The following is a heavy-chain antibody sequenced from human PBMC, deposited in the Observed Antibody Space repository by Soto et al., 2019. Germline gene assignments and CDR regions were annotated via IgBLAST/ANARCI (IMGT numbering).Heavy chain of an antibody. J-gene: IGHJ4*02. CDR3: AASTGSWRLDY. V-gene: IGHV4-4*02. CDR2: IFHSGST. CDR1: GASVSSPHW. Sequence: SETLSLTCAVSGASVSSPHWWSWVRQPPGKGLEWIGEIFHSGSTNHNPSLKSRVTISVDTSQNHFSLRLTSVTAADTAVYYCAASTGSWRLDYGGQGTLDTVYS. D-gene: IGHD6-19*01.